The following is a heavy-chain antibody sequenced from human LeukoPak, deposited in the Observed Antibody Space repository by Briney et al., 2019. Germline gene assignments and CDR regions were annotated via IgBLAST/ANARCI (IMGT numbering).Heavy chain of an antibody. CDR1: GFTFSSYA. CDR2: ISGSGGST. J-gene: IGHJ6*02. CDR3: AKDGSSSWYYYYYGMDV. D-gene: IGHD6-13*01. V-gene: IGHV3-23*01. Sequence: PGGSLSLSCAASGFTFSSYAMTWVRQAPGKGLEWVSTISGSGGSTYSADSVKGRFTISRDNSKNTLYLQMSSLRAEDTAVYYCAKDGSSSWYYYYYGMDVWGQGTTVTVSS.